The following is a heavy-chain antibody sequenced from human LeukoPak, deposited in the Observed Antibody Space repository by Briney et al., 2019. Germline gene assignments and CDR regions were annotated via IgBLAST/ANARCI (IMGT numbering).Heavy chain of an antibody. CDR1: GYTFTGYH. CDR2: INPNSGGT. J-gene: IGHJ5*02. D-gene: IGHD2-15*01. V-gene: IGHV1-2*02. Sequence: ASVKVSCKASGYTFTGYHMHWVRQAPGQGLEWMGWINPNSGGTNYAQKFQGRVTMTRDTSISTAYMEPSRLRSDDTAVYFCARDRAVAAVNWFDPWGQGNLVTVSS. CDR3: ARDRAVAAVNWFDP.